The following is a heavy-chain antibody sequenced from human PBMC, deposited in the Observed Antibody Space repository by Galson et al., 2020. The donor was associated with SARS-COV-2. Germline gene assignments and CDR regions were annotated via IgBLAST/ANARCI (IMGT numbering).Heavy chain of an antibody. J-gene: IGHJ6*02. CDR2: ISYDGSNK. CDR1: GFTFSSYA. V-gene: IGHV3-30-3*01. CDR3: ASSIIEYYYGMDV. Sequence: GGSLRLSCAASGFTFSSYAMHWVRQAPGKGLEWVAVISYDGSNKYYADSVKGRFTISRDNSKNTLYLQMNNLRAEDTAVYYCASSIIEYYYGMDVWGQGTTVTVSS. D-gene: IGHD1-20*01.